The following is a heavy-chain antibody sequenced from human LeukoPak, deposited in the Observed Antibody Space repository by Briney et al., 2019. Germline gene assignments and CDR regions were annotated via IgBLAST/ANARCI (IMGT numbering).Heavy chain of an antibody. V-gene: IGHV4-39*01. CDR3: ARHGMQSGYDSYYYYYYYMDV. J-gene: IGHJ6*03. D-gene: IGHD5-12*01. CDR2: IYYSGST. CDR1: GGSISSRSYY. Sequence: SETLSLTCTVSGGSISSRSYYWGWIRQPPGKWLEWIGTIYYSGSTYYNPSLKSRVTISVDTSKNQFSLKLSSVTAAGTAVYYCARHGMQSGYDSYYYYYYYMDVWGKGTTVSVSS.